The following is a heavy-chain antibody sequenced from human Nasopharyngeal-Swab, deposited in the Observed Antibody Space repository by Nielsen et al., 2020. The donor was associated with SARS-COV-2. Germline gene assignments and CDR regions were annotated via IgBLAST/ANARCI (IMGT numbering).Heavy chain of an antibody. CDR1: GGTFSSYA. CDR3: ARDYDAAGTGRFDP. CDR2: IIPILGIA. J-gene: IGHJ5*02. D-gene: IGHD6-13*01. Sequence: VKVSCKASGGTFSSYAISWVRQAPGQGLEWMGRIIPILGIANYAQKFQGRVTITADKSTSTAYMELSSLRSEDTAVYYCARDYDAAGTGRFDPWGQGTLVTVSS. V-gene: IGHV1-69*04.